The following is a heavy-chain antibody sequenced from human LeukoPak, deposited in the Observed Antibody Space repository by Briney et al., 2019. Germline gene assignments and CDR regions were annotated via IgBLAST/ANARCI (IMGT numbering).Heavy chain of an antibody. V-gene: IGHV1-46*01. Sequence: ASVKVSCKASGYTFTSYYMHWVRQAPGRGLEWMGIINPSGGSTSYAQKFQGRVTMTRDTSTSTVYMELSSLRSEDTAVYYCARDHVVVVAANNYYYYGMDVWGQGTTVTVSS. CDR1: GYTFTSYY. D-gene: IGHD2-15*01. CDR3: ARDHVVVVAANNYYYYGMDV. J-gene: IGHJ6*02. CDR2: INPSGGST.